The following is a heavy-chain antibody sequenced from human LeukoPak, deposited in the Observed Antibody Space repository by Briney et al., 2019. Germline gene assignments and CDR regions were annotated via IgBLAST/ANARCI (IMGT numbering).Heavy chain of an antibody. CDR3: LTTVTPFGAFDI. D-gene: IGHD4-17*01. Sequence: SETLSLTCTVSGGSISSGGYYWSWIRQPPGKGLEWIGYIYHSGSTYYNPSLKSRVTISVDRSKNQFSLKLSSVTAADTAVYYCLTTVTPFGAFDIWGQGTMVTVSS. V-gene: IGHV4-30-2*01. CDR2: IYHSGST. J-gene: IGHJ3*02. CDR1: GGSISSGGYY.